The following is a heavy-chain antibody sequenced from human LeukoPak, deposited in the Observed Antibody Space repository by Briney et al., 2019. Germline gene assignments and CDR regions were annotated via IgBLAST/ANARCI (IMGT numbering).Heavy chain of an antibody. V-gene: IGHV1-18*01. Sequence: ASVKVSCKSSADNFSSYLITWVRQAPGQGLEWMGWISAYNGNTNYAQKLQGRVTMTTDTSTSTAYMELRSLRSDDTAVYYCARDYRIAAAPYYFDYWGQGTLVTVSS. J-gene: IGHJ4*02. CDR2: ISAYNGNT. D-gene: IGHD6-13*01. CDR1: ADNFSSYL. CDR3: ARDYRIAAAPYYFDY.